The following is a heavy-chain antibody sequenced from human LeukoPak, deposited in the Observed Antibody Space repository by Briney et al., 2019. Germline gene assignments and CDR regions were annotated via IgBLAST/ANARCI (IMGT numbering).Heavy chain of an antibody. CDR1: GGSISSYY. V-gene: IGHV4-59*01. CDR2: IYYSGST. Sequence: SETLSLTCTVSGGSISSYYWSWIRQPPGKGLEWLGYIYYSGSTNYNPSLKSRVTISVDTSKNQFSLKLSSVTAGDTSVYYCARTSEFWSGYQPFDYWGQGTLVTVSS. J-gene: IGHJ4*02. D-gene: IGHD3-3*01. CDR3: ARTSEFWSGYQPFDY.